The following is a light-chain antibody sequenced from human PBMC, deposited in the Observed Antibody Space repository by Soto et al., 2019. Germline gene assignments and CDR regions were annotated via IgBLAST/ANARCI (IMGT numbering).Light chain of an antibody. CDR1: QSVLFSSNNNNY. CDR3: QQYYSTPPYT. J-gene: IGKJ2*01. CDR2: WAS. Sequence: IVMTQSPDSLAVSLGERATINCKSSQSVLFSSNNNNYLAWYRQKPGQPPKLLIYWASIRESGVPDRISGSGSGTDFTLTINNLQAEDVAVYYCQQYYSTPPYTFGQGTKLEIK. V-gene: IGKV4-1*01.